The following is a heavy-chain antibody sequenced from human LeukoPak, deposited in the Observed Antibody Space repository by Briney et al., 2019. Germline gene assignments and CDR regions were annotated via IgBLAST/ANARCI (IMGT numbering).Heavy chain of an antibody. D-gene: IGHD4/OR15-4a*01. J-gene: IGHJ4*02. V-gene: IGHV4-30-4*01. Sequence: SETLSLTCTVSGGSISSGDYYWSWIRQPPGKGLEWIGYIYYSGSTYYNPSLKSRVTMSVDTSKNQFSLRLSSVTAADTAVYYCARELTYADYWGQGTLVTVSS. CDR1: GGSISSGDYY. CDR2: IYYSGST. CDR3: ARELTYADY.